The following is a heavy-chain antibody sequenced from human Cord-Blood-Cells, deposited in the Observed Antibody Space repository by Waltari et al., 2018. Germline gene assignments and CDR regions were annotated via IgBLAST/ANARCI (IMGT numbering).Heavy chain of an antibody. Sequence: EVQLVESGGGLVQPGGTLKLSGAASGFTFSGSAMHWVRQASGKGLEWVGRIRSKANSYATAYAALVKGRFTISRDDSKNTAYLQMNSLKTEDTAVYYCTITLTGESLPYWYFDLWGRGTLVTVSS. D-gene: IGHD1-20*01. CDR2: IRSKANSYAT. CDR3: TITLTGESLPYWYFDL. J-gene: IGHJ2*01. V-gene: IGHV3-73*02. CDR1: GFTFSGSA.